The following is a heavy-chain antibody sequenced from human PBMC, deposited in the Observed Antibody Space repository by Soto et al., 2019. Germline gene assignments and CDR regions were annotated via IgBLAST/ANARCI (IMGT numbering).Heavy chain of an antibody. CDR1: GFTFSSAA. CDR2: IVVGSGNT. V-gene: IGHV1-58*01. Sequence: SVKVSCKASGFTFSSAAVQWVRQARGQRPEWIGWIVVGSGNTNYAQKFQERVTLTREKSTNTAYMELNSLTSEDTAVYYCAADSRWLLYFWGQGTQVTGSS. D-gene: IGHD5-12*01. CDR3: AADSRWLLYF. J-gene: IGHJ4*02.